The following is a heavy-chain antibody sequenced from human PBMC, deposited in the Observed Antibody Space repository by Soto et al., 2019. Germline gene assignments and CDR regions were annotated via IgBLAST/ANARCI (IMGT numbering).Heavy chain of an antibody. CDR1: GGSLSSSNW. V-gene: IGHV4-4*02. D-gene: IGHD2-2*01. CDR2: IYHSGSP. Sequence: SETLSLTCAVSGGSLSSSNWWRWVRQPPGKGLEWIGEIYHSGSPNYNPSLKSRVTISVDKSKNQFSLKLSSVNAADTALYYCARESEIVVVPAAIAFCFLGYHYYVMDVRGRGTSVTVS. CDR3: ARESEIVVVPAAIAFCFLGYHYYVMDV. J-gene: IGHJ6*02.